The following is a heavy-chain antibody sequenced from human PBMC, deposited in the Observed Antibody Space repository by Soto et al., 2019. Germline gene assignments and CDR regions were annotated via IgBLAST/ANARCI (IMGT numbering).Heavy chain of an antibody. CDR2: ISSSSGTI. Sequence: EVQLVESGGGLVQPGGSLRLSCAASGLTFSTYGMNWVRQAPGKGPEWVSYISSSSGTIYYADSVKGRFTISRDNANNSLYLQRNSLRAEDTAVYYCARLGSSIPDCYWGQGTLVTFSS. CDR1: GLTFSTYG. CDR3: ARLGSSIPDCY. D-gene: IGHD2-2*01. V-gene: IGHV3-48*01. J-gene: IGHJ4*02.